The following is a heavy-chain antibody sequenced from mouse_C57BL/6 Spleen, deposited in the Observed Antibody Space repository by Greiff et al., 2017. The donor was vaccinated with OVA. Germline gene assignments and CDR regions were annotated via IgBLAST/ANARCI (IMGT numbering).Heavy chain of an antibody. D-gene: IGHD1-1*01. CDR2: IRLKSDNYAT. CDR1: GFTFSNYW. Sequence: EVKVVESGGGLVQPGGSMKLSCVASGFTFSNYWMNWVRQSPEKGLEWVAQIRLKSDNYATHYAESVKGRFTISRDDSKSSVYLQMNNLRAEDTGIYYCTGSPYYYGSSPHGMDYWGQGTSVTVSS. J-gene: IGHJ4*01. CDR3: TGSPYYYGSSPHGMDY. V-gene: IGHV6-3*01.